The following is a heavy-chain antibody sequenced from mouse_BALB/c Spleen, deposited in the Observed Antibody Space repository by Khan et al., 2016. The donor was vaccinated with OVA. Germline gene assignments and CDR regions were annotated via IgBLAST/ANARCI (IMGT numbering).Heavy chain of an antibody. D-gene: IGHD1-1*01. J-gene: IGHJ4*01. V-gene: IGHV1S41*01. Sequence: DLVKPGASVKLSCKASGYTFTSYWINWIKQRPGRGLEWIGRIAPGSGSTYYNEMFKGKATLTVDTSSSTAYIQLSSLSSEDSAAYFCARENYYGSTFYAMDYWGQGTSVTVSS. CDR2: IAPGSGST. CDR1: GYTFTSYW. CDR3: ARENYYGSTFYAMDY.